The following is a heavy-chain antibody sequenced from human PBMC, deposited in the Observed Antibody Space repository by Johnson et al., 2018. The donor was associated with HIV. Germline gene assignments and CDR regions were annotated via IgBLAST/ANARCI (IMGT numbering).Heavy chain of an antibody. Sequence: EVQLVESGGGLVKPGGSLRLSCAASGFTFSNAWMSWVRQAPGKGLEWVGRIKSKTDGGTTDYAAPVHGRFTISRDDSKNTLYLQMNSLKTEDTAVYYCTTDWYSSSWYGALDAFDIWGQGTMVTVSS. CDR2: IKSKTDGGTT. J-gene: IGHJ3*02. D-gene: IGHD6-13*01. CDR3: TTDWYSSSWYGALDAFDI. CDR1: GFTFSNAW. V-gene: IGHV3-15*01.